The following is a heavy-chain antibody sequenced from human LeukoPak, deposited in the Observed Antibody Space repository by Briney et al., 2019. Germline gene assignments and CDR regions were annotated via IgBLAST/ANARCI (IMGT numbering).Heavy chain of an antibody. CDR2: INHIGST. D-gene: IGHD1-26*01. CDR3: ASQSSGTFDY. Sequence: ASETLSLTCAVYGGSFSGYNWSWIRQPPGKGLEWIGEINHIGSTNYNPSLKSRVTISVDTSKNQFSLKLSSVTAADTAVYYCASQSSGTFDYWGQGTLVTVSS. J-gene: IGHJ4*02. CDR1: GGSFSGYN. V-gene: IGHV4-34*01.